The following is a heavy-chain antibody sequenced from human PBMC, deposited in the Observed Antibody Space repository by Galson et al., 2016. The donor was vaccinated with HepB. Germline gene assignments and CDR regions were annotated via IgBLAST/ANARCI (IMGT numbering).Heavy chain of an antibody. D-gene: IGHD1-26*01. CDR3: ARDGEVGATTH. J-gene: IGHJ4*02. CDR1: GFTFSSYC. CDR2: IHSDGSST. V-gene: IGHV3-74*01. Sequence: SLRLSCAASGFTFSSYCMHWVRQAPGKGLVWVSRIHSDGSSTNYADSVKGRFTISRDNAKNTLHLQMNSLRAEDTAVYYCARDGEVGATTHWGQGTLVTVSS.